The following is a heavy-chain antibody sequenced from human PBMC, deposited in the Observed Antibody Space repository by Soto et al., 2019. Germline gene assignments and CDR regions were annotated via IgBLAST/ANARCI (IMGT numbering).Heavy chain of an antibody. V-gene: IGHV3-48*03. CDR3: AREWGTSIAAAFDY. D-gene: IGHD6-6*01. J-gene: IGHJ4*02. Sequence: GGSLRLSCAASGFTFSSFEMNWVRQAPGKGLEWVSYISNSGRIIYYADSVKGRFTISRDDAKNSLYLQMNSLRAEDTAVYYCAREWGTSIAAAFDYWGQGTLVTVSS. CDR1: GFTFSSFE. CDR2: ISNSGRII.